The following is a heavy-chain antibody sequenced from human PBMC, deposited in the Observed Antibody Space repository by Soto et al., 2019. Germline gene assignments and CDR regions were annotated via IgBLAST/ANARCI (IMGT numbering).Heavy chain of an antibody. CDR1: GGSISSKSYS. D-gene: IGHD2-2*01. V-gene: IGHV4-39*01. CDR2: FYYRENT. J-gene: IGHJ6*02. Sequence: QLQLQESGPGLLKPSETLSLTCSVSGGSISSKSYSWGWIRQPPGKGLEWIGTFYYRENTYYNPSLKSRVTISVDTSKNQFSLKLSSVTAADTAVYYCAKLAGYCSGNSCHGDYAMDVWGQGTTVTVSS. CDR3: AKLAGYCSGNSCHGDYAMDV.